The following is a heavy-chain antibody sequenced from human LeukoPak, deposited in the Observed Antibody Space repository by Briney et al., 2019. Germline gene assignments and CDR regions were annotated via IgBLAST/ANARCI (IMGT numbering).Heavy chain of an antibody. V-gene: IGHV4-59*12. CDR1: GGSISSYY. CDR2: IYYSGST. CDR3: ARVVLVARGAFDI. J-gene: IGHJ3*02. D-gene: IGHD6-6*01. Sequence: SETLSLTCTVSGGSISSYYWSWIRQPPGKGLEWIGYIYYSGSTNYNPSLKSRVTISVDTSKNQFSLKLSSVTAADTAVYYCARVVLVARGAFDIWGQGTMVTVSS.